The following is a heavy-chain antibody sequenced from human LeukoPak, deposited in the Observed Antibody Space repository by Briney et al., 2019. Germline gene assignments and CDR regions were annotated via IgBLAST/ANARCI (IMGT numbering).Heavy chain of an antibody. V-gene: IGHV4-39*07. CDR2: IYYSGST. CDR3: ARDGWELLGYFDY. J-gene: IGHJ4*02. D-gene: IGHD1-26*01. CDR1: GGSISSSSYY. Sequence: SETLSLTCTVSGGSISSSSYYWGWIRQPPGKGLEWIGSIYYSGSTYYNPSLKSRVTISVDTSKNQFSLKLSSVTAADTAVYYCARDGWELLGYFDYWGQGTLVTVSS.